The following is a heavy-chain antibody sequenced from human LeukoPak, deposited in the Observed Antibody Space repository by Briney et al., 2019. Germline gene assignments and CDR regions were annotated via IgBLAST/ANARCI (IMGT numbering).Heavy chain of an antibody. CDR3: ANYGPFGPFDY. D-gene: IGHD3-16*01. CDR2: IYYSGST. J-gene: IGHJ4*02. V-gene: IGHV4-59*08. Sequence: SETLSLTCTVSGGSISSYYWSWIRQPPGKGLEWIGYIYYSGSTNYNPSLKSRVTISVDTSKNEFSLKLRSVTAADTAVYYCANYGPFGPFDYWGQGTLVTVSS. CDR1: GGSISSYY.